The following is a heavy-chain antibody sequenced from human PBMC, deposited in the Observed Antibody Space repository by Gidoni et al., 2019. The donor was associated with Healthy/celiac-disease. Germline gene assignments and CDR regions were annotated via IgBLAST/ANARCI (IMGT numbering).Heavy chain of an antibody. CDR2: IKSKTDGGTT. Sequence: EVQLVESGGGLVKPGGSLRLPCAASGFTFSNAWMSWVRQAPGKGLEWVGRIKSKTDGGTTDYAAPVKGRFTISRDDSKNTLYLQMNSLKTEDTAVYYCTTDHGYSYGSELYYFDYWGQGTLVTVSS. V-gene: IGHV3-15*01. D-gene: IGHD5-18*01. CDR3: TTDHGYSYGSELYYFDY. CDR1: GFTFSNAW. J-gene: IGHJ4*02.